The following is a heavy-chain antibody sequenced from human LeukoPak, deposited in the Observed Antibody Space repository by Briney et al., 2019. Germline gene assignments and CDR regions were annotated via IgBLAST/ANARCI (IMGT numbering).Heavy chain of an antibody. CDR1: GYTFTSYD. D-gene: IGHD6-13*01. CDR2: MNPNSGNT. V-gene: IGHV1-8*01. Sequence: ASVKVSCKASGYTFTSYDINWVRQATGQGLEWMGWMNPNSGNTGYAQKFQGRVTMTRNTSISTAYMELSSLRSEDTAVYYCARGLSSSWYWDYYYYYMDVWGQGTTVTVSS. J-gene: IGHJ6*03. CDR3: ARGLSSSWYWDYYYYYMDV.